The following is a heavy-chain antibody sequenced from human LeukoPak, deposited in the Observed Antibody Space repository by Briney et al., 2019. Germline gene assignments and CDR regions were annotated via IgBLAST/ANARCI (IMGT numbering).Heavy chain of an antibody. CDR3: ARHRRDGDYLSLFGL. CDR1: GGSINNYY. D-gene: IGHD4-17*01. V-gene: IGHV4-59*01. J-gene: IGHJ5*02. Sequence: SETLSLTCTVSGGSINNYYWNWIRQPPEKGMEWIGCISDSGNIRYNPSLKSRVTISVDTSESQSSLKVSSVTAAGTAVYYCARHRRDGDYLSLFGLWGQGTLVTVSS. CDR2: ISDSGNI.